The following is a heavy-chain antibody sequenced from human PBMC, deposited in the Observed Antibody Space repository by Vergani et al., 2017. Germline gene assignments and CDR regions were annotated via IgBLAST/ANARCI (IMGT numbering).Heavy chain of an antibody. CDR2: IYRTGRT. CDR3: AREEHTYGYAGGYFDP. V-gene: IGHV4-39*07. Sequence: QVQLQESGPGLVKPSQTLSLTCTVSGGSISSGDYYWSWIRQPPGKGLEWIGSIYRTGRTHFNPSLKSRVTISVDTSNNHFSLRLNSLTAADTAVYYCAREEHTYGYAGGYFDPWGQGTLVTVSS. J-gene: IGHJ5*02. D-gene: IGHD5-12*01. CDR1: GGSISSGDYY.